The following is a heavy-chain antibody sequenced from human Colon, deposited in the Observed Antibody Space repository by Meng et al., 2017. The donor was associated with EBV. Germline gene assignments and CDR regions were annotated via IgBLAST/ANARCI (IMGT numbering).Heavy chain of an antibody. Sequence: QLPHQDLDLRLLQPSTSLSLTCAVAGDSISSGDYSWSWSRQPPGQGLEWIGYIYHGGTTYNSSLKSRVTISVDNSKNQFSLRLTSVTAADTAVYYCARGPYCGGDCYWFDPWGQGTLVTVSS. CDR1: GDSISSGDYS. V-gene: IGHV4-30-2*01. CDR3: ARGPYCGGDCYWFDP. D-gene: IGHD2-21*02. CDR2: IYHGGTT. J-gene: IGHJ5*02.